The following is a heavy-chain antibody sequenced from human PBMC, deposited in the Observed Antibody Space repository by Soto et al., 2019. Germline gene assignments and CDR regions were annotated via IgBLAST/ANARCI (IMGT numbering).Heavy chain of an antibody. Sequence: QMQLQESGPGVVKPSETLSLTCTVSGASISTYYWTWIRQAPGKGLEWIGYLYYSGNTNYNPSLKSRVTMSVDTSKNHFYLTLTSAAAADTAVYFCARSGSEGGLDVWGQGTTVAVSS. D-gene: IGHD3-10*01. J-gene: IGHJ6*02. V-gene: IGHV4-59*01. CDR3: ARSGSEGGLDV. CDR2: LYYSGNT. CDR1: GASISTYY.